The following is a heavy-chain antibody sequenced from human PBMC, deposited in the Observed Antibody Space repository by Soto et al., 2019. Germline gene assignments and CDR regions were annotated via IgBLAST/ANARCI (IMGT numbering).Heavy chain of an antibody. CDR3: ARPKGTYSSGYYYFDF. Sequence: QGQLEQYGGEVKQPGSSVRVSCKTSGGTFSSYAINWVRQAQGQGLEWMGAIIPLFGTADYSQKFQGRVTITADESTSTAYMELSSLRFDDTAVYFCARPKGTYSSGYYYFDFWGQGTLVTVSS. CDR1: GGTFSSYA. D-gene: IGHD6-19*01. V-gene: IGHV1-69*01. J-gene: IGHJ4*02. CDR2: IIPLFGTA.